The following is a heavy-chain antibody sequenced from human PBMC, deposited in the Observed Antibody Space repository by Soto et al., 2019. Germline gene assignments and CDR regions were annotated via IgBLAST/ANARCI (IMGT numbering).Heavy chain of an antibody. J-gene: IGHJ5*02. V-gene: IGHV4-30-4*01. CDR1: GASIAGGSYY. CDR3: VRDQYSGYDFAL. CDR2: IPSRGRP. Sequence: SETLSLTCSVSGASIAGGSYYWSWVRQPPGKGLEWIGYIPSRGRPFYNPSLTSRGTISADSSKNQLSLQLTTVTAADTAVYYCVRDQYSGYDFALWGQGNLVTVSS. D-gene: IGHD5-12*01.